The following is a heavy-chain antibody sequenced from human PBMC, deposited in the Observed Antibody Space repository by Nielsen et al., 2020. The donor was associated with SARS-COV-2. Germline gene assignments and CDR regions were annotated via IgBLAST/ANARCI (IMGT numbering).Heavy chain of an antibody. V-gene: IGHV3-7*01. Sequence: WIRQPPGKGLEWVANIKQDGSEKYYVDSVKGRFTISRDNAKNPLYLQMNSLRAEDTAVNYCARDLVVVAAILDTYYYYGMDVWGQGTTVTVSS. CDR3: ARDLVVVAAILDTYYYYGMDV. J-gene: IGHJ6*02. D-gene: IGHD2-15*01. CDR2: IKQDGSEK.